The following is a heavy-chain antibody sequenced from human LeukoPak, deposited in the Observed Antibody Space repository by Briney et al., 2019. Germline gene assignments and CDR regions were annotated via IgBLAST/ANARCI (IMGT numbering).Heavy chain of an antibody. D-gene: IGHD6-19*01. J-gene: IGHJ4*02. CDR1: GFTFSSYA. Sequence: GGSLRLSCAASGFTFSSYAMHWVRQAPGKGLEWVAVISYDGSNKYYADSVKGRFTISRDNSKNTLYLQMNSLRAEDTAVCYCAREEGIAVAGRGFDYWGQGTLVTVSS. V-gene: IGHV3-30-3*01. CDR2: ISYDGSNK. CDR3: AREEGIAVAGRGFDY.